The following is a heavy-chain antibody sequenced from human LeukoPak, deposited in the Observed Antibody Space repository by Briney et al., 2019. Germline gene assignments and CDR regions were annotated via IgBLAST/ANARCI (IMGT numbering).Heavy chain of an antibody. CDR3: ARAVTSMDGY. CDR2: LNEDGSKR. J-gene: IGHJ4*02. D-gene: IGHD5-18*01. Sequence: GGSLRLSCAASGFTFSSYWMTWVRQPPGKGLEWVASLNEDGSKRSYVGSVKGRFTISRDNAQKSVYLQMNSLTAEDTAVYYCARAVTSMDGYWGQGTLVTVSS. CDR1: GFTFSSYW. V-gene: IGHV3-7*03.